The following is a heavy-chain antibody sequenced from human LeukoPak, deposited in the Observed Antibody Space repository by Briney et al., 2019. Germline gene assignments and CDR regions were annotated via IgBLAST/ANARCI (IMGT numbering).Heavy chain of an antibody. D-gene: IGHD6-19*01. CDR2: IYYSGST. V-gene: IGHV4-39*01. J-gene: IGHJ4*02. CDR3: ARHGRITVAGKRNTFDN. CDR1: GVSISSSNYY. Sequence: PSETLSLTCTVSGVSISSSNYYWGWIRQPPGEGLEWIGSIYYSGSTYYNPSLKNRVTIAVDTSKNQFSLKPRSVTAADTAVYYCARHGRITVAGKRNTFDNWGQGTLVTVSS.